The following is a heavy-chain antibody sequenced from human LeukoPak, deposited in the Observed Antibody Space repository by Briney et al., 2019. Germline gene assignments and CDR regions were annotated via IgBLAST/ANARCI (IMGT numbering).Heavy chain of an antibody. D-gene: IGHD2-2*02. CDR3: AKDGVVGVAVPAAISF. J-gene: IGHJ3*01. CDR2: ISGSGGST. CDR1: GFTFSSYA. V-gene: IGHV3-23*01. Sequence: AGGSLRLSCAASGFTFSSYAMSWVRQAPGKGLEWVSAISGSGGSTYYADSVKGRFTISRDNSKNTLYLQMNSLRAEDTAVYYCAKDGVVGVAVPAAISFWGQGTMVTVSS.